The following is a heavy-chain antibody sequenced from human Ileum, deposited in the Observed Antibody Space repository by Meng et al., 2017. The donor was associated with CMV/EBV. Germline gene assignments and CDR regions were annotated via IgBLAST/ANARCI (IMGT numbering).Heavy chain of an antibody. CDR2: INHSGST. V-gene: IGHV4-34*01. CDR3: ARERVYCSSTSCYRHYYYYGMDV. J-gene: IGHJ6*02. D-gene: IGHD2-2*02. Sequence: SETLSLTCAVYGGSFSGYYWSWIRQPPGKGLEWIGEINHSGSTNYNPSLKSRVTISVDTSKNQFSLKLSSVTAADTAVYYCARERVYCSSTSCYRHYYYYGMDVWGQGTTVTVSS. CDR1: GGSFSGYY.